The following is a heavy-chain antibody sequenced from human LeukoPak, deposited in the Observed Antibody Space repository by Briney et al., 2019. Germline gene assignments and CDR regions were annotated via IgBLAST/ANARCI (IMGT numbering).Heavy chain of an antibody. J-gene: IGHJ4*01. Sequence: GGSVRLSCTASGYTFSNSGMSWVRQAPGKGLEWVSNIIGNNGSTYYAHIVKGRFTISRDTSNNTLSMQMNSLSDDDTAIYYCAKGCRDVRNIPFFESWG. D-gene: IGHD5-24*01. CDR3: AKGCRDVRNIPFFES. CDR1: GYTFSNSG. CDR2: IIGNNGST. V-gene: IGHV3-23*01.